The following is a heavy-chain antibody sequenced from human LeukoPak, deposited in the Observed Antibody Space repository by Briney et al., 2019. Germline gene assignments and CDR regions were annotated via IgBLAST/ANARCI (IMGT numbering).Heavy chain of an antibody. J-gene: IGHJ4*02. CDR2: IIPIFGTA. V-gene: IGHV1-69*05. CDR3: AREVRGDIDY. CDR1: GGTFSSYA. D-gene: IGHD3-10*01. Sequence: ASVKVSCKASGGTFSSYAISWVRQAPGQGLEWMGGIIPIFGTANYAQKFQGRVTIATDESTSTAYMELSSLRSEDTAVYYCAREVRGDIDYWGQGTLVTVSS.